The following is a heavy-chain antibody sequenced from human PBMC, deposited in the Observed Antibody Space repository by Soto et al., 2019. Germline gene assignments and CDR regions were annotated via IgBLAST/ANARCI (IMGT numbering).Heavy chain of an antibody. CDR2: IYYSGSV. CDR1: GGSISSYD. V-gene: IGHV4-59*04. CDR3: VREDDGGDSDYYGLDV. J-gene: IGHJ6*02. Sequence: SETLSLTCTVSGGSISSYDWRWIRQPPGKGLEWIGYIYYSGSVYYNPSLQSRVTMSVDTSKNLFSLKLSSVTAADTAVYFFVREDDGGDSDYYGLDVWGQGTTVTVSS. D-gene: IGHD4-17*01.